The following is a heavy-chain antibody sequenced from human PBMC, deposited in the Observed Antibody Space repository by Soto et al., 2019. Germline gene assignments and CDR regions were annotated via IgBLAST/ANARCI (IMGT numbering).Heavy chain of an antibody. J-gene: IGHJ4*02. D-gene: IGHD6-13*01. CDR2: ISGDGNIT. CDR3: TRGPRVDSAGTGAN. CDR1: GFTFSTYW. Sequence: DVHLVESGGNMVQPGESLRLSCSVSGFTFSTYWMHWVRQVPGQSPFWVSRISGDGNITTYADSVRGRFTISRDNAKNTRYLQLNSLRVEDKAIYYCTRGPRVDSAGTGANWGPGTPVTVSS. V-gene: IGHV3-74*01.